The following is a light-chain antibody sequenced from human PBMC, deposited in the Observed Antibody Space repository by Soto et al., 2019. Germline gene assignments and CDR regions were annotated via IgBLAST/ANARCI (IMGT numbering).Light chain of an antibody. Sequence: QSALTQPASVSGSPGQSITISCTGTSSDVGGYKYVSWYQQHPGKAPKDMNYEVSNRPSGVSNRFSGSKSGNTASLTISGLQAEDEADYYCSSYTSSSTVVFGGGTKLTVL. J-gene: IGLJ2*01. CDR1: SSDVGGYKY. CDR2: EVS. CDR3: SSYTSSSTVV. V-gene: IGLV2-14*01.